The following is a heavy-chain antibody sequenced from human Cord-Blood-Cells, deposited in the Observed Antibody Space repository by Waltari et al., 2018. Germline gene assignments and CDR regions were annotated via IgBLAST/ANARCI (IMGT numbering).Heavy chain of an antibody. CDR3: ARGWGYCSGGSCYFDY. D-gene: IGHD2-15*01. CDR2: INHSGST. V-gene: IGHV4-34*01. J-gene: IGHJ4*02. CDR1: GGSFSGYY. Sequence: QLQQWGAGLLKPSETLSLPCAVYGGSFSGYYWSWIRQPPGKGLAWIGEINHSGSTNYNPSLKSRVTISVDTSKNQFSLKLSSVTAADTAVYYCARGWGYCSGGSCYFDYWGQGTLVTVSS.